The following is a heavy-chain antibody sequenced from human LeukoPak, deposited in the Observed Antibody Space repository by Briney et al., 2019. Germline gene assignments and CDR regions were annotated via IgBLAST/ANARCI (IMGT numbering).Heavy chain of an antibody. Sequence: GGSLRLSCAASGFTFSSYEMNWVRQAPGEGLEWVSYINSSGSTIYYADSVKGRFTISRDNAKNSLYLQMNSLRAEDTAVYYCARGLTQTTVVTPADYWGQGTLVTVSS. CDR3: ARGLTQTTVVTPADY. V-gene: IGHV3-48*03. CDR1: GFTFSSYE. J-gene: IGHJ4*02. D-gene: IGHD4-23*01. CDR2: INSSGSTI.